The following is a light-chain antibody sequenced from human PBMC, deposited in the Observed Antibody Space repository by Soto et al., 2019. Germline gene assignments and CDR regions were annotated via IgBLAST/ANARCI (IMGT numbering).Light chain of an antibody. CDR2: RNN. Sequence: QSVMTQPPSVSAAPGQRVTISCSGSSSNIGGNSVSWYQQLPGTAPKLLIQRNNERPSGVPDRFSGSKSGTSVSLAISGLRSEDEATYYCAAWDDTLNGQVFGGGTKLTVL. V-gene: IGLV1-47*01. CDR3: AAWDDTLNGQV. J-gene: IGLJ3*02. CDR1: SSNIGGNS.